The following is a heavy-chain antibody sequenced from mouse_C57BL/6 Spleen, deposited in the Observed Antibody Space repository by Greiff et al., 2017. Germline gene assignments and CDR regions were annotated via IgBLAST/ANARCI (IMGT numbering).Heavy chain of an antibody. CDR1: GFTFSSYA. V-gene: IGHV5-9-1*02. Sequence: EVKVVESGAGLVKPGGSLKLSCAASGFTFSSYAMSWVRQTPEKRLEWVAYISSGGDYTYYADTVKGRFTISRDNARNTLYLQMSSLKSEDTAMYYCTREGPYYGNLFAYWGQGTLVTVSA. CDR3: TREGPYYGNLFAY. D-gene: IGHD2-10*01. CDR2: ISSGGDYT. J-gene: IGHJ3*01.